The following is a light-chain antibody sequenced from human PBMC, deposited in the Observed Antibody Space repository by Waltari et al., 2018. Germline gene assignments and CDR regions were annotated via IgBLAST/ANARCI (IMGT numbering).Light chain of an antibody. Sequence: QSALTQPPSVSGSPGQSFTISCPGTSNDVGPFDRVSWYQQPPGTAPKLLIFEVSNRPSGVPDRFSGSASGNTASLTISGLQAEDEADYYCCLYTTNFYVFAPATKVTVL. CDR3: CLYTTNFYV. CDR2: EVS. V-gene: IGLV2-18*01. J-gene: IGLJ1*01. CDR1: SNDVGPFDR.